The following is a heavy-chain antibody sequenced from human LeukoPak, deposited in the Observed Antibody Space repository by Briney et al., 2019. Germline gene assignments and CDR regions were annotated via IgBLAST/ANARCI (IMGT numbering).Heavy chain of an antibody. CDR1: GGSTSSSSYY. V-gene: IGHV4-39*01. D-gene: IGHD1-26*01. Sequence: PSETLSLTCTVSGGSTSSSSYYWGWIRQPPGKGLEWIGSIYYSGSTYYNPSLKSRVTISVNTSKNQFSLKLSSVTAADTAVYYCAKNSGSYWRSYYYYMDVWGKGTTVTVSS. J-gene: IGHJ6*03. CDR3: AKNSGSYWRSYYYYMDV. CDR2: IYYSGST.